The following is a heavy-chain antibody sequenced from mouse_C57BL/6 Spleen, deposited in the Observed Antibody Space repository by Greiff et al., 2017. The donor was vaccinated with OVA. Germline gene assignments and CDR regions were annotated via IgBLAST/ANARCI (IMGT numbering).Heavy chain of an antibody. V-gene: IGHV1-80*01. D-gene: IGHD1-1*01. CDR1: GYAFSSYW. CDR3: ARTTVVATEDAMDY. CDR2: IYPGDGDT. J-gene: IGHJ4*01. Sequence: VKLMESGAELVKPGASVKISCKASGYAFSSYWMNWVKQRPGKGLEWIGQIYPGDGDTNYNGKFKGKATLTADKSSSTAYMQLSSLTSEDSAVYFCARTTVVATEDAMDYWGQGTSVTVSS.